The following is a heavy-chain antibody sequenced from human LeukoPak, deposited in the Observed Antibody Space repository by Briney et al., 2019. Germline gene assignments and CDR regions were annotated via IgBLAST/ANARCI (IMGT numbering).Heavy chain of an antibody. D-gene: IGHD5-24*01. CDR2: IYYSGST. CDR3: ARVSSGSRRDGYNVVDY. J-gene: IGHJ4*02. CDR1: GGSISGYY. V-gene: IGHV4-59*01. Sequence: SETLSLTCTVSGGSISGYYWTWIRQPPGKGLEWIGYIYYSGSTSYNPSLMSRVTFSVDTSRNQFSLRLTSVTAADTAVYCCARVSSGSRRDGYNVVDYWGQGTLVTVSS.